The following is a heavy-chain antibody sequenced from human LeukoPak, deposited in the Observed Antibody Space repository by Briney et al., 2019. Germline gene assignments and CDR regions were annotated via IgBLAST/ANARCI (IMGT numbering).Heavy chain of an antibody. J-gene: IGHJ2*01. Sequence: PSETLSLTCTVSGDSINNHYWSWIRQPAGKGLEWLGRVYTSGTTNYNPSLNGRVTMSTDKSRNQLSLRLTSVTAADTAVYYCAKTVPGPHWCFDVWGRGTLVTVSS. CDR3: AKTVPGPHWCFDV. CDR2: VYTSGTT. CDR1: GDSINNHY. V-gene: IGHV4-4*07. D-gene: IGHD6-19*01.